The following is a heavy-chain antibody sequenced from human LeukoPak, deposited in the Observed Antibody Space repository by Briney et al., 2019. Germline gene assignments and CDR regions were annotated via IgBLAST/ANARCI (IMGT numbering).Heavy chain of an antibody. CDR3: AKEYSSSWYSGAFDI. CDR2: ISYDGSNK. J-gene: IGHJ3*02. CDR1: GFTFSSYG. Sequence: GGSLRLSCAASGFTFSSYGMHWVRQAPGKGLEWVAVISYDGSNKYYADSVKGRFTISRDNSKNTLHLQMNSLRAEDTAVYYCAKEYSSSWYSGAFDIWGQGTMVTVSS. D-gene: IGHD6-13*01. V-gene: IGHV3-30*18.